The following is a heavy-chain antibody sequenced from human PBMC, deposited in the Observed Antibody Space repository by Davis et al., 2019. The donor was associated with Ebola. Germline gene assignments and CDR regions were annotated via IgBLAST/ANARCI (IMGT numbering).Heavy chain of an antibody. CDR3: ARNPYDFWSGYYRGDNWFDP. CDR2: IYYSGTT. J-gene: IGHJ5*02. Sequence: MPSETLSLTCTVSGGSISSSSYYWGWIRQPPGKGLEWIGTIYYSGTTYYNPSLKSRLTISVDTSKNQFSLKLSSVTAADTAVYYCARNPYDFWSGYYRGDNWFDPWGQGTLVTVSS. D-gene: IGHD3-3*01. V-gene: IGHV4-39*07. CDR1: GGSISSSSYY.